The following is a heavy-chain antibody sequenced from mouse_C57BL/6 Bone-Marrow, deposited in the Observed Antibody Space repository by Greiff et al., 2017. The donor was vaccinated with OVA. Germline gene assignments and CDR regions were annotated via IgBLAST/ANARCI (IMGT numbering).Heavy chain of an antibody. Sequence: VNVVESGAELVRPGASVKLSCKASGYTFTSYGISWVKQRTGQGLEWIGEIYPRSGNTYYNEKFKGKATLTADKASSTAYMELRSLTSEDSAVYFCARDGYYSGYAMDYWGQGTSVTVSS. CDR2: IYPRSGNT. D-gene: IGHD2-3*01. V-gene: IGHV1-81*01. CDR1: GYTFTSYG. J-gene: IGHJ4*01. CDR3: ARDGYYSGYAMDY.